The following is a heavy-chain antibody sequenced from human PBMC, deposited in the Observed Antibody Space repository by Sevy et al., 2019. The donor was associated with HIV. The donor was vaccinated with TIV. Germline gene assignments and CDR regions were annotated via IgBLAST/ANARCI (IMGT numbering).Heavy chain of an antibody. CDR3: AIDPRDGGDY. CDR1: GFIFSSYS. Sequence: GGSLRLSCAASGFIFSSYSMNWVRQAPGKGLEWISYISTGSTTIYYAYSVKGRFTDSRDNARSSLFLQMNSLRDEDTAVYYCAIDPRDGGDYWGQGTLVTVSS. CDR2: ISTGSTTI. V-gene: IGHV3-48*02. D-gene: IGHD3-16*01. J-gene: IGHJ4*02.